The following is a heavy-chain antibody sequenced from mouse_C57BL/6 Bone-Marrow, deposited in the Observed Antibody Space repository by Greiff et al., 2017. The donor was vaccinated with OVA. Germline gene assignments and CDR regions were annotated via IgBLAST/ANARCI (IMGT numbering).Heavy chain of an antibody. CDR3: ARDNWDWYFDV. CDR2: RRNKANDYTT. V-gene: IGHV7-1*01. J-gene: IGHJ1*03. CDR1: GFTFSDFY. Sequence: EVMLVESGGGLVQSGRSLRLSCATSGFTFSDFYMEWVRQAPGKGLEWIAERRNKANDYTTEYSASVKGRFIVSRDTSQSILYLQMNALRAEDTAIYYCARDNWDWYFDVWGTGTTVTVSS. D-gene: IGHD4-1*01.